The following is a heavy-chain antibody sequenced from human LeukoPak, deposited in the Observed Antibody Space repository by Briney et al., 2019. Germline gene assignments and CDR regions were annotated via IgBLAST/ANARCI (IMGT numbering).Heavy chain of an antibody. J-gene: IGHJ4*02. CDR2: MNPNSGNT. Sequence: ASVKVSCKASGYTFTGYYMHWVRQAPGQGLEWMGWMNPNSGNTGYAQKFQGRVTMTRNTSISTAYMELSSLRSEDTAVYYCARGPPSGVDYWGQGTLVTVSS. CDR1: GYTFTGYY. CDR3: ARGPPSGVDY. D-gene: IGHD3-10*01. V-gene: IGHV1-8*02.